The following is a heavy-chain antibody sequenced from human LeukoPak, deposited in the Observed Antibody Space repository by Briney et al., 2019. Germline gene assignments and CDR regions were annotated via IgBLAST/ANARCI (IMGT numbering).Heavy chain of an antibody. V-gene: IGHV2-5*02. J-gene: IGHJ4*02. D-gene: IGHD3-16*01. CDR1: GFSLSTSGVG. CDR3: AHRFVGQDLESYFDY. Sequence: SGPTLVKPTQTLTLTCTFSGFSLSTSGVGVGWIRQPPGKALEWLALIYWDDDKRYSPSLKSRLTITKDTSKNQVVLTMTNMDPVDTATYYCAHRFVGQDLESYFDYWGQGTLVTVSS. CDR2: IYWDDDK.